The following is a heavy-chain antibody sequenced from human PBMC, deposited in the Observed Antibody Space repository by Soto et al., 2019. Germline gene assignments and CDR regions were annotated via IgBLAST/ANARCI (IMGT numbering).Heavy chain of an antibody. CDR3: ARDLVPTPYCGGDCYSA. V-gene: IGHV1-2*02. D-gene: IGHD2-21*02. Sequence: ASVKVSCKASGYTFTGYYMHWVRQAPGQGLERMGWINPNSGGTNYAQKFQGRVTMTRDTSISTAYMELSRLRSDDTAVYYCARDLVPTPYCGGDCYSAWGQGTLVTVSS. CDR2: INPNSGGT. J-gene: IGHJ5*02. CDR1: GYTFTGYY.